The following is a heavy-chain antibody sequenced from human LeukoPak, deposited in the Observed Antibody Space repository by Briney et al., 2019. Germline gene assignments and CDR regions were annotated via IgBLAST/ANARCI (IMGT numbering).Heavy chain of an antibody. J-gene: IGHJ4*02. V-gene: IGHV4-59*08. CDR2: IYYSGST. Sequence: KASETLSLTCTVSGGSISSYYWSWIRQPPGKGLEWIGYIYYSGSTNYNPSLKSRVTISVDTSKNQFSLKLSSVTAADTAVYYCARHFQFGESGVFGYWGQGTLVTVSS. CDR1: GGSISSYY. CDR3: ARHFQFGESGVFGY. D-gene: IGHD3-10*01.